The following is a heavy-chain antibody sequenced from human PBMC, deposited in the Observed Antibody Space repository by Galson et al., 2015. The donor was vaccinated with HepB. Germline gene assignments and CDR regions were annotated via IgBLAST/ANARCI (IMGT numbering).Heavy chain of an antibody. CDR3: TTGLDNYYGSDPLDY. CDR1: GFTFSNAW. J-gene: IGHJ4*02. D-gene: IGHD3-10*01. CDR2: IKSKTDGGTT. Sequence: SLRLSCAASGFTFSNAWMSWVRQAPGKGLEWVGRIKSKTDGGTTDYAAPVKGRFTISRDDSKNTLYLQMNSLKTEDTAVYYCTTGLDNYYGSDPLDYWGQGTLVTVSS. V-gene: IGHV3-15*01.